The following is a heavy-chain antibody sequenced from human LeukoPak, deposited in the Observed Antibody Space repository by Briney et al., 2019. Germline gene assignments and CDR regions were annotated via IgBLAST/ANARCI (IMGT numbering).Heavy chain of an antibody. CDR3: TTGSGWPVFDY. J-gene: IGHJ4*02. CDR2: INPSGGST. CDR1: GYTFTSYY. V-gene: IGHV1-46*01. Sequence: ASVKVSCKASGYTFTSYYMHWVRQAPGQGLEWMGIINPSGGSTSYAQKFQGRVTMTRDMSTSTVYMELSSLRSEDTAVYYCTTGSGWPVFDYWGQGTLVTVSS. D-gene: IGHD6-19*01.